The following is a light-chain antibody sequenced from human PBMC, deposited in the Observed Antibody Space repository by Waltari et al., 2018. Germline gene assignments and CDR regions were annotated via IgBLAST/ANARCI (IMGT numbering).Light chain of an antibody. CDR3: CSYAGRYTMI. CDR2: SVT. Sequence: QSALTQPRSVSGSPGQTVTISCTGTNSDIGEYKYVCWFQLHPGKTPKLIIYSVTDRPSGVPHRFSGSKSGSTASLTISGLQPEDEGDYFCCSYAGRYTMIFGGGTRLTVL. J-gene: IGLJ2*01. CDR1: NSDIGEYKY. V-gene: IGLV2-11*01.